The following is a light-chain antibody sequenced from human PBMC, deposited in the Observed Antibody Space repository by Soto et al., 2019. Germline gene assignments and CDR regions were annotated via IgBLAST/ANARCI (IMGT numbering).Light chain of an antibody. CDR3: ATWDDNLNGPV. J-gene: IGLJ3*02. CDR1: GSNIGSNT. CDR2: TND. Sequence: QSVLTQPPSASGTPGQRVTISCSGSGSNIGSNTVNWYQHLPGTAPKILINTNDQRPSGVPYRFSGSKSGTSASLAITGLQSDDEADYYCATWDDNLNGPVFGGGTKLTVL. V-gene: IGLV1-44*01.